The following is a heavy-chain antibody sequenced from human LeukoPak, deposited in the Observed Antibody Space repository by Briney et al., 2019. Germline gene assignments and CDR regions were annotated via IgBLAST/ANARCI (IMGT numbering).Heavy chain of an antibody. CDR2: INHSGST. D-gene: IGHD2-2*01. CDR3: ARADVVPAAEGYYYYGMDV. Sequence: PSETLSLTCAVYGGSFSGYYWSWIRQPPGKGLEWIGEINHSGSTNYNPSLKSRVTISVDTSKNQFSLKLSSVTAADTAVYYCARADVVPAAEGYYYYGMDVWGQGTTVTVSS. CDR1: GGSFSGYY. V-gene: IGHV4-34*01. J-gene: IGHJ6*02.